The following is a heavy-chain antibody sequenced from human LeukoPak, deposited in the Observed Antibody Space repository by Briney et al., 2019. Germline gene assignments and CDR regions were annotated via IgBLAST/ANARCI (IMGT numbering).Heavy chain of an antibody. CDR1: GFTFSSYA. V-gene: IGHV3-30-3*01. D-gene: IGHD3-3*01. J-gene: IGHJ4*02. Sequence: GRSLRLSCAASGFTFSSYAMHWVRQAPGKGLEWVAVIPYDGSNKYYADSVKGRFTISRDNSKNTLYLQMNSLRAEDTAVYYCASGGAELVITILPADVYYFDYWGQGTLVTVSS. CDR3: ASGGAELVITILPADVYYFDY. CDR2: IPYDGSNK.